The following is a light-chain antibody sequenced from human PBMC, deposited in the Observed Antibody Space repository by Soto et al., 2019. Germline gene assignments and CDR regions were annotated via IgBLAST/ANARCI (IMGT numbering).Light chain of an antibody. CDR1: QGIRND. CDR2: GAS. Sequence: AIPMTQSPSSLPASVGDRVTITCRASQGIRNDLGWYQQKPGKAPKLLIYGASSLQSGVPSRFSGSASGTDFPLTICSLQPEDFATYYCLQEYNYPRTFGQGTKVEI. J-gene: IGKJ1*01. CDR3: LQEYNYPRT. V-gene: IGKV1-6*01.